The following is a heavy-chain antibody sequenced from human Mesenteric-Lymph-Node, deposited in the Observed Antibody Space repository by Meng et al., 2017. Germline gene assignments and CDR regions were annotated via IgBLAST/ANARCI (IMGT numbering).Heavy chain of an antibody. CDR3: ASDIKGCDYGGNSFDY. V-gene: IGHV3-30*04. Sequence: GESLKTSWAASGFTLSNYAIKWVRQAPGKGLEWVAVISNDGNQKYYADSMRGRFTISRDNSKNTVSLQMNSLRLEDTAVYYCASDIKGCDYGGNSFDYWGQGSLVTVSS. D-gene: IGHD4-23*01. CDR1: GFTLSNYA. CDR2: ISNDGNQK. J-gene: IGHJ4*02.